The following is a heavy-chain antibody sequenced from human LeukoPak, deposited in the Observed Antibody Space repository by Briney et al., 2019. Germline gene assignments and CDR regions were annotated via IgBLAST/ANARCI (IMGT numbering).Heavy chain of an antibody. Sequence: SETLSLTCTVSSGSTSSSSHYWAWIRQPAGTGLEWIGTIFHDGSTYYNPSLKSRVTISVDTSTNQFSLNVASVTAADTAVYASHRGLLWFGDLTGFDYWGQGTLARVSS. V-gene: IGHV4-39*01. J-gene: IGHJ4*02. CDR2: IFHDGST. D-gene: IGHD3-10*01. CDR1: SGSTSSSSHY. CDR3: HRGLLWFGDLTGFDY.